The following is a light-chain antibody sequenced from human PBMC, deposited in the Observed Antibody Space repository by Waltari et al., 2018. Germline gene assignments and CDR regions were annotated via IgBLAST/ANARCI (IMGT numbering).Light chain of an antibody. Sequence: QSALTQPRSVSGSPGQSVTVSCTGTSSDVGGYNYVSWYQQHPGKAPKLMIYDVTKGPSGVPDRFSGSKSRNTASLTISGLQTEDEADYYCCSYSGSYTWVFGGGTKLTVL. CDR1: SSDVGGYNY. CDR2: DVT. V-gene: IGLV2-11*01. CDR3: CSYSGSYTWV. J-gene: IGLJ3*02.